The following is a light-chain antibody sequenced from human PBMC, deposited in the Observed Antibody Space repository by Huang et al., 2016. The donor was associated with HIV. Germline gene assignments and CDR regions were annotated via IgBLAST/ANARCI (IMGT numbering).Light chain of an antibody. Sequence: EIVMTQSPATLSVSPGERATLSCKASQSVDSNLAWYQQKPGQAPRLLIYGASTRAIGFAARFSGSGSGTNFTLTISSLQSEDFAVYYCQQYNNWPPWTFGQGTKVEIK. V-gene: IGKV3-15*01. CDR2: GAS. J-gene: IGKJ1*01. CDR3: QQYNNWPPWT. CDR1: QSVDSN.